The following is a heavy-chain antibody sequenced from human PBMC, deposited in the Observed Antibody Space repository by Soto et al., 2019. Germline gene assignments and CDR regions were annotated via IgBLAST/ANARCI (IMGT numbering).Heavy chain of an antibody. Sequence: QVQLVQSGAEVKKPGASVKVSCKASGYTFTSYYMHWVRQAPGQGLEWMGIINPSGGSTSYAQKFQGRVTVTRDTSTSTGYMELSSLRSEDTAVYYCARDTNGYNSVGLFDYWGQGTLVTVSS. J-gene: IGHJ4*02. CDR2: INPSGGST. CDR3: ARDTNGYNSVGLFDY. CDR1: GYTFTSYY. D-gene: IGHD5-12*01. V-gene: IGHV1-46*01.